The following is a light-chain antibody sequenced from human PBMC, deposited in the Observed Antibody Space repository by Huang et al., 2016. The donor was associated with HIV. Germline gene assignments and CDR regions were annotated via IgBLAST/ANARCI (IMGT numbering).Light chain of an antibody. V-gene: IGKV3-15*01. CDR3: QQYNKWPPYT. Sequence: VMTQSPATLSVSPGEKATLSCRASESILRNLAWYQQRPGQPPRLLIYGASDRLPGIPDRVRGSGSGTEFSLTISSLQSEDFAVYYCQQYNKWPPYTYGQGTKLEIK. CDR1: ESILRN. CDR2: GAS. J-gene: IGKJ2*01.